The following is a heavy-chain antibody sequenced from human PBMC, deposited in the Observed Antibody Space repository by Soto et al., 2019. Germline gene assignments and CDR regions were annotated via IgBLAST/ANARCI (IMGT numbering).Heavy chain of an antibody. D-gene: IGHD2-15*01. CDR1: GYTFRTYT. CDR3: ARDRGYDAHDYYYNAMDV. Sequence: GASVKVSCKASGYTFRTYTMNWVRQAPGKGLEWVSGIRGFSPYTFYAESVKGRFTISRDNAKNSLYLQMNSLRAEDTAVYYCARDRGYDAHDYYYNAMDVWGQGTMVTV. V-gene: IGHV3-21*01. CDR2: IRGFSPYT. J-gene: IGHJ6*02.